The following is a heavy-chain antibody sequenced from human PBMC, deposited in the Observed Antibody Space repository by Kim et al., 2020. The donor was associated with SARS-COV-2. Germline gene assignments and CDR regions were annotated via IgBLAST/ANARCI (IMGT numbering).Heavy chain of an antibody. V-gene: IGHV4-39*01. J-gene: IGHJ5*02. D-gene: IGHD4-17*01. Sequence: SETLSLTCTVSGGSISSSSYYWGWIRQPPGKGLEWIGSIYYSGSTYYNPSLKSRVTISVDTSKNQFSLKLSSVTAADTAVYYCARRSNDDYGDYDFCFDPWGQGTLVTVSS. CDR2: IYYSGST. CDR3: ARRSNDDYGDYDFCFDP. CDR1: GGSISSSSYY.